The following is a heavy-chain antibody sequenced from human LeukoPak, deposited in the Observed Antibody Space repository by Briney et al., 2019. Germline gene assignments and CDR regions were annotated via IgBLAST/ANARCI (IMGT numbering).Heavy chain of an antibody. V-gene: IGHV3-48*02. D-gene: IGHD6-19*01. Sequence: GGSLRLSCAASGFTFSSYSMNWVRQAPGKGLEWVSYISSSSSTIYYADSVKGRFTISRDNAKNSLYLQMNSLRDEDTAVCYCARGSTVAGSFNLDYWGQGTLVTVSS. J-gene: IGHJ4*02. CDR2: ISSSSSTI. CDR1: GFTFSSYS. CDR3: ARGSTVAGSFNLDY.